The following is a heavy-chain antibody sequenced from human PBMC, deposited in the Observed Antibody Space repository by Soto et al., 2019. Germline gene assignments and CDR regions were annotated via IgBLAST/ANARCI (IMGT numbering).Heavy chain of an antibody. CDR1: GFTFSSYA. D-gene: IGHD2-15*01. Sequence: GESLRLSCAASGFTFSSYAMHWFRQAPGKGLERVAVISYDGSNKYSADSVQGRFTISRENSKNTMYLQMNSLRAEDTAVYYCAREMTPLNYYYYGMDVWGQGTTVTVSS. CDR2: ISYDGSNK. V-gene: IGHV3-30-3*01. J-gene: IGHJ6*02. CDR3: AREMTPLNYYYYGMDV.